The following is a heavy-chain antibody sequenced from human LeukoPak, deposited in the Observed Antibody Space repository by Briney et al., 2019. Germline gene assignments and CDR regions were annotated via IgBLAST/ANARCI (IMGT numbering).Heavy chain of an antibody. D-gene: IGHD3-22*01. Sequence: PGGSLRLSCAASGFTFTNYAMSWVRQAPGKGLEWVSTISDSGGSTYYADSVKGRFTISRDNYKNTLYLQMNSLRAEDTAVYYCARVLVRTHYYYDSSGYVDYWGQGTLVTVSS. J-gene: IGHJ4*02. CDR1: GFTFTNYA. V-gene: IGHV3-23*01. CDR3: ARVLVRTHYYYDSSGYVDY. CDR2: ISDSGGST.